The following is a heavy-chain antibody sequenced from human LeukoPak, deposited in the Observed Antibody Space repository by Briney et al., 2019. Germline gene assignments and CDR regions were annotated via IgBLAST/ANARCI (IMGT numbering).Heavy chain of an antibody. Sequence: ASVKVSCKASGYTFTSNGISWVRQAPGQGLEWMGWISAYNGNTNYAQKLQGRVTMTTDTSTSTAYMELRSLRSEDTAVYYCARPYCSGGSCYSINWFDPWGQGTLVTVSS. CDR2: ISAYNGNT. J-gene: IGHJ5*02. D-gene: IGHD2-15*01. CDR3: ARPYCSGGSCYSINWFDP. CDR1: GYTFTSNG. V-gene: IGHV1-18*01.